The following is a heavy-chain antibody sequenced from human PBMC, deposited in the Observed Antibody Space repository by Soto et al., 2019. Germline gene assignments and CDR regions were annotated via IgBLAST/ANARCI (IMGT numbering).Heavy chain of an antibody. V-gene: IGHV1-3*01. CDR2: INAGNGNT. J-gene: IGHJ6*02. Sequence: QVQLVQSGAEVKKPGASVKVSCKASGYTFTNYAMNWVRQAPGQRLEWMGWINAGNGNTKYSQKFQGRVTITRDTSASTAYMKLSSLRSADKALYYCASWPILWGDVWGQGTTVTVSS. D-gene: IGHD3-10*01. CDR3: ASWPILWGDV. CDR1: GYTFTNYA.